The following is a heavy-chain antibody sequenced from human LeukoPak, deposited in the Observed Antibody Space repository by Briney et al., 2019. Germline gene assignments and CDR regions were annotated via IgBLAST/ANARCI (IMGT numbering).Heavy chain of an antibody. J-gene: IGHJ4*02. D-gene: IGHD3-10*01. CDR3: TTAPYYYGSGPIDY. Sequence: PGGSLRLSCAASGFTFSNAWMSWVRQAPGKGLEWVGRIKSKTDGGTTDYAAPVKGRFTISRDDSKNTLYLQMNSLKTEDTAVYYCTTAPYYYGSGPIDYWGQGTLVTVSS. CDR2: IKSKTDGGTT. CDR1: GFTFSNAW. V-gene: IGHV3-15*01.